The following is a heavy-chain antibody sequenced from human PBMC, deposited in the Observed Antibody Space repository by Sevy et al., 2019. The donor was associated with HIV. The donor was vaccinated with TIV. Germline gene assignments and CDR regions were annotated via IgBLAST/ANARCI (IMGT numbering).Heavy chain of an antibody. J-gene: IGHJ5*01. Sequence: GGSLRLSCAATGFTFSNYAMHWVRQAPGKGMEWVAIIWSDGAYQYHGDSVKGRFTISRDNSKNTLYLQMNNVRVEEPAVYYWAGMGYYYDNAAYYALDSWGQGTLATVSS. CDR2: IWSDGAYQ. CDR3: AGMGYYYDNAAYYALDS. D-gene: IGHD3-22*01. V-gene: IGHV3-33*01. CDR1: GFTFSNYA.